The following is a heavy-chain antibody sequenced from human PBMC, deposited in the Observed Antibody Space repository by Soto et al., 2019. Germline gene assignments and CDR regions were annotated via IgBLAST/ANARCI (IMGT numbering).Heavy chain of an antibody. CDR3: AREGMGFCNWFDP. J-gene: IGHJ5*02. V-gene: IGHV3-74*01. Sequence: EMQLVESGGGLVQPGGSLRLSCAASGFTFSSYWMHWVRQAPGKGLVWVSRMNTDGSDTYYADSVKGRFTISRDNARNTVYLQMNSLRVEDTAVYYCAREGMGFCNWFDPRGQGTLVSVSS. CDR1: GFTFSSYW. D-gene: IGHD3-3*01. CDR2: MNTDGSDT.